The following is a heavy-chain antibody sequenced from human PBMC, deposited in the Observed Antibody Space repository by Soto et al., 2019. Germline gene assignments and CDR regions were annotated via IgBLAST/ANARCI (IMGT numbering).Heavy chain of an antibody. CDR2: ISGSGSTI. Sequence: EVQLVESGGDLVQPGGSLRLSCAASGFTFETYIMNWVRQAPGKGLEWVSYISGSGSTIYNADSVKGRFSISRDNAKNSLYLRTNSLRAEDTAVYYCARPRDGEPAAIDYWGQGTLVTVSS. D-gene: IGHD4-17*01. CDR3: ARPRDGEPAAIDY. CDR1: GFTFETYI. J-gene: IGHJ4*02. V-gene: IGHV3-48*01.